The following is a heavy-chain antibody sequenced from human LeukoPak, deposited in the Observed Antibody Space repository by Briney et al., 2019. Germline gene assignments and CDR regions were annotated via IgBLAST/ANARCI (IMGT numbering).Heavy chain of an antibody. CDR1: GFTFSSSA. V-gene: IGHV3-64D*06. CDR2: FSSDGSST. J-gene: IGHJ5*01. Sequence: PGGSLRLSCSASGFTFSSSAMYWVRQAPGKGLEYVSAFSSDGSSTFYADSVKGRFTISRDNSKNMLYLQMSSLRADDTAVYFCVNDLKHYGSGRGLFDSWGQGTLVTVCS. D-gene: IGHD3-10*01. CDR3: VNDLKHYGSGRGLFDS.